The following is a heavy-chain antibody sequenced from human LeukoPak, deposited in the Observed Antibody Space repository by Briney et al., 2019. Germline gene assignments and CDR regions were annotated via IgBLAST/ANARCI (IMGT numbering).Heavy chain of an antibody. CDR2: INHSGST. CDR3: ARQTTFDY. Sequence: PSETLSLTCAVYGGSFSGYYWSWIRQPPGKGLEWIGEINHSGSTNYNPSLKSRVTISVDTSKNQFSLKLSSATAADTAVYYCARQTTFDYWGQGTLVTVSS. D-gene: IGHD4-17*01. V-gene: IGHV4-34*01. J-gene: IGHJ4*02. CDR1: GGSFSGYY.